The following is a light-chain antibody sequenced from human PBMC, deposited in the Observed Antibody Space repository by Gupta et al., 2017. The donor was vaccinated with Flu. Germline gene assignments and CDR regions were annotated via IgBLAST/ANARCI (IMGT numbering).Light chain of an antibody. Sequence: DIQLTQSPSTLSASVGDKVAITCRATQSISGWLVWYQQRPGKAPTVLIYEASTLEKGVPSRFSGSGSGTDFTLTITSLQPEDSATYYCQQYNTYLCTFGQGTKVEI. CDR3: QQYNTYLCT. CDR2: EAS. J-gene: IGKJ1*01. CDR1: QSISGW. V-gene: IGKV1-5*03.